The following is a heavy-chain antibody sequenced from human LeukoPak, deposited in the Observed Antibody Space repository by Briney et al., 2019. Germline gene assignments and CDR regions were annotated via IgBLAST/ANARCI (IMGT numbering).Heavy chain of an antibody. CDR2: ISGSGGST. V-gene: IGHV3-23*01. D-gene: IGHD6-19*01. CDR3: AKDKRQWSFDY. CDR1: GFTFSSYT. J-gene: IGHJ4*02. Sequence: GGSLRLSCAASGFTFSSYTMSWVRQAPGKGLEWVSAISGSGGSTYYADSVKGRFAISRDNSKNTLYLQMNSLRAEDTAVYYCAKDKRQWSFDYWGQGTLVTVSS.